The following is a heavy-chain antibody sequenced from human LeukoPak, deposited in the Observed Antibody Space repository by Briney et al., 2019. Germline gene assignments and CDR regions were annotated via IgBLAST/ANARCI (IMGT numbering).Heavy chain of an antibody. CDR3: AREPYYDSSGYCLDY. Sequence: GGSLRLSCAASGFIFSDYYMSWIRQAPGKGLEWVSYISSGGSPIYYADSVKGRFTISRDNAKNSLYLQMNSLRAEDTAVYYCAREPYYDSSGYCLDYWGQGTLVTVSS. V-gene: IGHV3-11*01. D-gene: IGHD3-22*01. CDR1: GFIFSDYY. J-gene: IGHJ4*02. CDR2: ISSGGSPI.